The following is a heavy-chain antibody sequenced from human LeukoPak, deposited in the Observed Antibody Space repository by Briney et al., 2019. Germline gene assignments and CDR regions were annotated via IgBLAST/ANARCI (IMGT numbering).Heavy chain of an antibody. CDR1: GFTFSSYA. CDR2: ISYDGSNK. V-gene: IGHV3-30-3*01. J-gene: IGHJ5*02. D-gene: IGHD4-23*01. Sequence: GRSLRLSCAASGFTFSSYAMHWVRQAPGKGLEWVAVISYDGSNKYYADSVKGRFTISRDNSKNTLYLQMNSLRPEDTAMYFCAKDYGGNRNWFDPWGQGTLVTVSS. CDR3: AKDYGGNRNWFDP.